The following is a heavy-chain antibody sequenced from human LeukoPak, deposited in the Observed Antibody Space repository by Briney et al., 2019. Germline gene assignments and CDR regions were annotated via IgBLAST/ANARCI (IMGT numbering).Heavy chain of an antibody. CDR3: ARHATVTTLFHGMDV. CDR2: IYPGDSDT. Sequence: GESLKISCKGSGYSLTSYWIGWVRQMPGKGLEWMGIIYPGDSDTRYSPSFQGQVTISADKSISTAYLQWSSLKASDTAMYYCARHATVTTLFHGMDVWGQGTTVTVSS. J-gene: IGHJ6*02. CDR1: GYSLTSYW. D-gene: IGHD4-17*01. V-gene: IGHV5-51*01.